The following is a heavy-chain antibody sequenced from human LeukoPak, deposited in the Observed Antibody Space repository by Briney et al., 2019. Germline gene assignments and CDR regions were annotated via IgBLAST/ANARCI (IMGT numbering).Heavy chain of an antibody. CDR2: IYSSGST. V-gene: IGHV4-59*01. CDR3: ARDEGTSWFDY. Sequence: SETLSLTCTVSGGSISSYYWSWIRQPPGKGLEWIGRIYSSGSTNYNPSLKSRVTISVDTSKNQSSLKLSSVTAADTAVYYCARDEGTSWFDYWGQGTLVTVSS. J-gene: IGHJ4*02. CDR1: GGSISSYY. D-gene: IGHD6-13*01.